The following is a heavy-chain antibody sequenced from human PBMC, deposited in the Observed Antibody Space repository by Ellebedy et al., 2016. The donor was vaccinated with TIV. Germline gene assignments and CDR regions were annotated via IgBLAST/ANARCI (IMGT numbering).Heavy chain of an antibody. CDR2: MSGHGGHT. J-gene: IGHJ4*02. D-gene: IGHD6-13*01. V-gene: IGHV3-23*01. CDR1: GFSFRDFA. Sequence: GGSLRLSXVVSGFSFRDFAMSWVRLAPGKGLEWVSAMSGHGGHTYYAASVKGRFSISRDNSRNTLSLQMNSLRADDTAIYYCAKDSGDSSTLGPFDSWGRGTLVSVST. CDR3: AKDSGDSSTLGPFDS.